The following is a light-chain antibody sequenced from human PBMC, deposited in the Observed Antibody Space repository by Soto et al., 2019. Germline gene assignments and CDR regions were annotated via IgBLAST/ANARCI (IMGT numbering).Light chain of an antibody. CDR2: EVT. CDR3: CSLAGSRTWV. J-gene: IGLJ2*01. V-gene: IGLV2-23*02. Sequence: QSALTQPASVSGSPGQSITISCTGNSSNVGSYKLVSWYQQHPGKAPKLMIYEVTERPSGVSNRFSGSKSGNTASLTVSGLQAEDEAAYYCCSLAGSRTWVFGGGTKLTVL. CDR1: SSNVGSYKL.